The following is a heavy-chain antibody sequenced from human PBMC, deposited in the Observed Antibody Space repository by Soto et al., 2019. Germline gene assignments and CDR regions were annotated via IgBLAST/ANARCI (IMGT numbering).Heavy chain of an antibody. CDR2: TYSSGSA. CDR3: ARHSSQYAGYCYMDV. V-gene: IGHV4-59*08. CDR1: GGSISRYF. J-gene: IGHJ6*03. D-gene: IGHD4-4*01. Sequence: SETLSLTCTVSGGSISRYFWSWIRQPPGKGLEWIGFTYSSGSANYNPSLQSRVIISVDTSKNQFSLNLSSVTAADTAVYYCARHSSQYAGYCYMDVWGRGTTVTVSS.